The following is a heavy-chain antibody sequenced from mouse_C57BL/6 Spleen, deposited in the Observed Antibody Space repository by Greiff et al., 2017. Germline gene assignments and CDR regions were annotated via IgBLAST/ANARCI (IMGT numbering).Heavy chain of an antibody. D-gene: IGHD1-1*01. J-gene: IGHJ2*01. V-gene: IGHV1-59*01. CDR2: IDPSDSYT. CDR3: AHYYGSSYVYFDY. CDR1: GYTFTSYW. Sequence: QVQLQQPGAELVRPGTSVKLSCKASGYTFTSYWMHWVKQRPGQGLEWIGVIDPSDSYTNYNQKFKGKATLTVDTSSSTAYMQLSSLTSEDSAVYYCAHYYGSSYVYFDYWGQGTTLTVSS.